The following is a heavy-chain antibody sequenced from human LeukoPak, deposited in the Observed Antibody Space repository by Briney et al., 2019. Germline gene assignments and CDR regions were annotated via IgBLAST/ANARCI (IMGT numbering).Heavy chain of an antibody. CDR1: GYTFTSYD. D-gene: IGHD3-22*01. V-gene: IGHV1-8*01. Sequence: SVKLSCKASGYTFTSYDINWVRQATGQGLGRMGGMNPNSGNTGYAQKFQVRVTMTRNTSITTAYMELSSLRSEDTAVYYCARGRIKNCYYDSSGDYYHWGQGTLVTVGS. CDR2: MNPNSGNT. J-gene: IGHJ1*01. CDR3: ARGRIKNCYYDSSGDYYH.